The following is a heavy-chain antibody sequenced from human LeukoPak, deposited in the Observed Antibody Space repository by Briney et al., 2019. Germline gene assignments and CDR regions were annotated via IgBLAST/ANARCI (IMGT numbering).Heavy chain of an antibody. V-gene: IGHV1-24*01. CDR2: FDPEDGET. D-gene: IGHD3-22*01. Sequence: ASVKVSCKVSGYTLTELSMHWVRQAPGKGLEWMGGFDPEDGETIYAQKFQGRVNMTEDTSTDTAYMELSSLRSEDTAVYYCATTLDDYYDSSGYYYNYWGQGTLVTVST. CDR3: ATTLDDYYDSSGYYYNY. J-gene: IGHJ4*02. CDR1: GYTLTELS.